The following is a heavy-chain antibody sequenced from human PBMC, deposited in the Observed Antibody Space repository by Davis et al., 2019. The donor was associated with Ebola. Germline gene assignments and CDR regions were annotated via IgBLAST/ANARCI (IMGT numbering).Heavy chain of an antibody. Sequence: AASVQVSCKASGYTFTSYGISWVRQAPGQGLEWMGWISAYNGNKNYAQKLQGRVTMTTDTSTSTAYMKLRSLRSDDTAVYYCASQGYCTGGVCYSSLYYGMDVWGQGTTVTVSS. J-gene: IGHJ6*02. D-gene: IGHD2-8*02. CDR2: ISAYNGNK. V-gene: IGHV1-18*01. CDR1: GYTFTSYG. CDR3: ASQGYCTGGVCYSSLYYGMDV.